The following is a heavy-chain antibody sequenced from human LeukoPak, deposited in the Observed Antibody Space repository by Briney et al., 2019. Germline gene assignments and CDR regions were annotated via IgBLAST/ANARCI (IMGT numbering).Heavy chain of an antibody. J-gene: IGHJ4*02. CDR1: GFTFSNAW. CDR2: IKSKTDDGTT. Sequence: GGSLRLSCAASGFTFSNAWMSWVRQAPGKGREWVGRIKSKTDDGTTDYAAPVKGRLTISRDDSKNTLYLQMNSLKTEDTAVYYCTTAIYYDSSGFPYYFDYWGQGNLVTVSS. CDR3: TTAIYYDSSGFPYYFDY. V-gene: IGHV3-15*01. D-gene: IGHD3-22*01.